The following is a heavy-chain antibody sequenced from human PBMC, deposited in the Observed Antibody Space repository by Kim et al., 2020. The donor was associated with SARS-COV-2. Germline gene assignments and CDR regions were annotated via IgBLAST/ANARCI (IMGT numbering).Heavy chain of an antibody. D-gene: IGHD5-12*01. V-gene: IGHV1-69*04. CDR1: GGTFSSYA. J-gene: IGHJ4*02. CDR3: ARGMATSLKRFDY. CDR2: IIPILGIA. Sequence: SVKVSCKASGGTFSSYAISWVRQAPGQGLEWMGRIIPILGIANYAQKFQGRVTITADKSTSTAYMELSSLRSEDTAVYYCARGMATSLKRFDYWGQGTLVTVSS.